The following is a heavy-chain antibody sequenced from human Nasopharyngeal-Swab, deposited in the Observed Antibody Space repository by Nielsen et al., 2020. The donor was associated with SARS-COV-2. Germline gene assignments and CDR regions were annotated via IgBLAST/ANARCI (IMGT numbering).Heavy chain of an antibody. J-gene: IGHJ4*02. CDR3: ASEGTYCSGGSCYVY. D-gene: IGHD2-15*01. CDR2: ISSSSSYT. V-gene: IGHV3-11*06. Sequence: RQAPGKGLEWVSYISSSSSYTKYADSVKGRFTISRDNAKNSLYLQMNSLRAEDTAVYYCASEGTYCSGGSCYVYWGQGTLVTVSS.